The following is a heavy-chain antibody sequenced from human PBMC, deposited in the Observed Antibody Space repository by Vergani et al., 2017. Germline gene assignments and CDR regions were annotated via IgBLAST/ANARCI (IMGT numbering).Heavy chain of an antibody. CDR2: IKSKTDGGTT. D-gene: IGHD5-18*01. Sequence: EVQLVESGGGLVKPGGSLRLSCAASGFTFSNAWMSWVRQAPGKGLEWVGRIKSKTDGGTTDYAAPVKGRFTISRDASKTTLYLQMNGLKTEDTAVYYCTTDSGYPPAESAYKDSFDIWGQGTMVTVSS. CDR3: TTDSGYPPAESAYKDSFDI. CDR1: GFTFSNAW. J-gene: IGHJ3*02. V-gene: IGHV3-15*01.